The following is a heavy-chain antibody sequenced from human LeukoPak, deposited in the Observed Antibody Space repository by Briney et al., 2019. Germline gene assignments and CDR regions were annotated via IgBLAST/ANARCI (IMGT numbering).Heavy chain of an antibody. CDR3: ARDDHQNGYNDY. Sequence: PSETLSLTCTVSGGSISSSSYYWGWIRQPPGKGLEWIGSIYYSGSTYYNPSLKSRVTISVDTSKNQFSLKLSSVTAADTAVYYCARDDHQNGYNDYWGQGTLVTVSS. CDR1: GGSISSSSYY. V-gene: IGHV4-39*07. J-gene: IGHJ4*02. CDR2: IYYSGST. D-gene: IGHD1-1*01.